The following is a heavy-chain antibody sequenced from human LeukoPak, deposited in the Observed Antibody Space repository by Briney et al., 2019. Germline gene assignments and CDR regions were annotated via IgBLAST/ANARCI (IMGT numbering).Heavy chain of an antibody. D-gene: IGHD1-26*01. V-gene: IGHV4-59*01. CDR1: GVSISGYY. CDR2: IYYSGST. Sequence: NTSETLSLTCTVSGVSISGYYWSWIRQPPGKGLEWIGYIYYSGSTNYNPSLRSRVTISVDTSKNQFSLKLTSVTAADTAVYYCARGISGSYTSPHYWGQGILVTVSS. CDR3: ARGISGSYTSPHY. J-gene: IGHJ4*02.